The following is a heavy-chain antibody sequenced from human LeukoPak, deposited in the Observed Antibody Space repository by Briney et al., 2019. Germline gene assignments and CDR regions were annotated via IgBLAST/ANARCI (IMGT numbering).Heavy chain of an antibody. D-gene: IGHD4-17*01. CDR3: ARASTTVTPYYCYGMDV. V-gene: IGHV3-11*06. J-gene: IGHJ6*04. CDR1: GFTFRDYY. Sequence: GGSLRLSCAAWGFTFRDYYMSWMRQARGRGLEGVSYISSSSSYTNYADSVKGRFTISRDNAKNSLYLQMNSLRAEDTAVYYCARASTTVTPYYCYGMDVWGKGTTVTVSS. CDR2: ISSSSSYT.